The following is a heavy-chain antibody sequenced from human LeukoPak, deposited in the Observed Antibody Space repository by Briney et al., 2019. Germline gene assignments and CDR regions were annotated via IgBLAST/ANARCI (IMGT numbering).Heavy chain of an antibody. D-gene: IGHD2-2*01. J-gene: IGHJ4*02. CDR3: ARDLPAAMDFDC. Sequence: ASVKVSCKASGYTFTGYYMHWMRQAPGQGLEWMGWINPNNGGTSYAQKFQGRVTMTRDTSITTAYMELHNLRSDDTAVYYCARDLPAAMDFDCWGQGTLITVSS. V-gene: IGHV1-2*02. CDR1: GYTFTGYY. CDR2: INPNNGGT.